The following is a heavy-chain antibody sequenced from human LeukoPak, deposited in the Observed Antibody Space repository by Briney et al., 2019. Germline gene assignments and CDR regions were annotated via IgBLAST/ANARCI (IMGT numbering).Heavy chain of an antibody. J-gene: IGHJ6*02. CDR3: AKPIAAADYYYYYGMDV. D-gene: IGHD6-13*01. CDR2: ISGSGGST. V-gene: IGHV3-23*01. CDR1: GFTFSSYA. Sequence: GGSLRLSCAASGFTFSSYAMSWVRQAPGKGLEWVSAISGSGGSTYYADSVKGRFTISRDNSKNTLYLQMNSLRAEDTAVYYCAKPIAAADYYYYYGMDVWGQGTTVTVSS.